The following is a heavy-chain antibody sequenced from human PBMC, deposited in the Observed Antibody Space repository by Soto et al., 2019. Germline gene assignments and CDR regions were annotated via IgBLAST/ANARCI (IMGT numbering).Heavy chain of an antibody. CDR2: IIPIFGTA. CDR1: GGTFSRHA. V-gene: IGHV1-69*01. D-gene: IGHD3-22*01. CDR3: ARGWGYDSNDYYYAY. J-gene: IGHJ4*02. Sequence: QVQLVQSGAEVRKPGSSVKVSCKASGGTFSRHAISWVRQAPGQGREWMGGIIPIFGTANHAQEVQGRVTIIADESTGTVYMELSSLRSEDTAMYYCARGWGYDSNDYYYAYWGQGTLVIVSS.